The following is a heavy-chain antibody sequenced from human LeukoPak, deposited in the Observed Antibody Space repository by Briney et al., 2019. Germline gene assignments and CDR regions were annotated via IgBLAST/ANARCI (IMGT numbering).Heavy chain of an antibody. CDR1: GGSFSGYY. CDR2: INHSGST. CDR3: ARWTTVTRAFDF. D-gene: IGHD4-17*01. J-gene: IGHJ4*02. Sequence: SETLSLTCAVYGGSFSGYYWSWIRQPPGKGLEWIGEINHSGSTNYNPFLKSRVTISVDTSKNQFSLKLSSVTAADTAVYYCARWTTVTRAFDFWGQGTLVTASS. V-gene: IGHV4-34*01.